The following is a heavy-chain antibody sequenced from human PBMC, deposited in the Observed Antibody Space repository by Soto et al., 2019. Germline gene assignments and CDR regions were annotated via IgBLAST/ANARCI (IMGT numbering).Heavy chain of an antibody. D-gene: IGHD5-12*01. J-gene: IGHJ5*02. Sequence: PGESLKISCKGSGYSFTSYWIGWVRQMPGKGLEWMGIIYPGDSDTRYSPSFQGQVTISADKSISTAYLQWSSLKASDTAMYYCAVLEMATIKNSNNWFDPWGQGTLVTVSS. CDR2: IYPGDSDT. CDR3: AVLEMATIKNSNNWFDP. V-gene: IGHV5-51*01. CDR1: GYSFTSYW.